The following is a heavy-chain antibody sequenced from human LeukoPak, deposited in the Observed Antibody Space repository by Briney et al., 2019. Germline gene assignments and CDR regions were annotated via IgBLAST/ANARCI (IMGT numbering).Heavy chain of an antibody. CDR2: IYSGGAT. V-gene: IGHV3-53*01. D-gene: IGHD2-2*01. Sequence: CVSFIYSGGATYYADSVKGRFTISRDNSKNTLYLQMNSLRAEDTAVYFCAREYGSGTFDWGQGTLVTVSS. J-gene: IGHJ4*02. CDR3: AREYGSGTFD.